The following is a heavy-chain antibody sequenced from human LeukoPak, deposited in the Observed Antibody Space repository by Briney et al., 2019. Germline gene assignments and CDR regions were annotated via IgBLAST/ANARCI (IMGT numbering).Heavy chain of an antibody. CDR3: ARGKIWSRYYNYYYYYYMDV. CDR2: IIPILGIA. V-gene: IGHV1-69*02. Sequence: SVKVSCKASGGTFSSYTISWVRQAPGQGLEWMGRIIPILGIANYAQKFQGRVTITADKSTSTAYMELSSLRSEDTAVYYCARGKIWSRYYNYYYYYYMDVWGKETTVTVSS. J-gene: IGHJ6*03. CDR1: GGTFSSYT. D-gene: IGHD3-3*01.